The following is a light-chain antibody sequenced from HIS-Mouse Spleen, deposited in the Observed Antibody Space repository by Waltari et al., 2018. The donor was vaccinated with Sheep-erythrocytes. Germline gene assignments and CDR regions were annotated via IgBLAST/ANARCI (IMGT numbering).Light chain of an antibody. J-gene: IGKJ2*01. CDR3: QQSYSTPYT. V-gene: IGKV1-39*01. CDR2: AAS. Sequence: DIQMTQSPSSLSASVGDRVTITCRASQSISSYLNWYQQKPGKAPKLLIYAASNLQSGVPSRFSGSGSGTDFTLTISSLQPEDFATYYSQQSYSTPYTFGQGTKLEIK. CDR1: QSISSY.